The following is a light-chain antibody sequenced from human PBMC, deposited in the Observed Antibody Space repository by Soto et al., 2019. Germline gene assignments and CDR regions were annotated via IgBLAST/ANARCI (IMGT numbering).Light chain of an antibody. CDR2: GAS. J-gene: IGKJ2*01. CDR3: QQYGSSPPMYT. CDR1: QSVSSSY. Sequence: EIVLTQSPGTLSLSPGERATLSGRASQSVSSSYLAWYQQKPGQAPRLLIYGASSRATGIPDRFSGSGSGTDFTLTISRLEPEDFAVYYCQQYGSSPPMYTFGQGTKLEIK. V-gene: IGKV3-20*01.